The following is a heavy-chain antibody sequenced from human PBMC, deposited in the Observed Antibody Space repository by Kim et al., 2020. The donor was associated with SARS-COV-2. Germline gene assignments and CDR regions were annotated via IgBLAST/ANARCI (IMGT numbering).Heavy chain of an antibody. V-gene: IGHV3-7*03. D-gene: IGHD1-1*01. CDR3: ATRERPFDY. CDR2: KK. J-gene: IGHJ4*02. Sequence: KKHYVDSVTSRFTISRDNAKNSLFLQMNSLRGEDTAVYSCATRERPFDYWGQGTLVTVSS.